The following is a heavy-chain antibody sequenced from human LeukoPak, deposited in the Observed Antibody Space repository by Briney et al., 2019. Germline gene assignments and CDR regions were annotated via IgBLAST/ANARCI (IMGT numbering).Heavy chain of an antibody. CDR1: GFTFSSFA. CDR3: AKDRSCSGSSCNVGS. J-gene: IGHJ3*01. V-gene: IGHV3-23*01. Sequence: GSLRLSCAASGFTFSSFAMSWVRQAPGQGLEWVSAISGSGGSTYYADSVKGRFTISRDNSKNTLFLQMNSLRAEDTAVYYCAKDRSCSGSSCNVGSWGQGTMVTVSS. D-gene: IGHD2-2*01. CDR2: ISGSGGST.